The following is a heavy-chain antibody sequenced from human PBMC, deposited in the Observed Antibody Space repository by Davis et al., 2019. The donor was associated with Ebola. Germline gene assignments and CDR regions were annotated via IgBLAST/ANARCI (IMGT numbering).Heavy chain of an antibody. CDR2: ISSDGTSK. D-gene: IGHD3-22*01. CDR3: ARGGYYDSSGYSHAAFDI. V-gene: IGHV3-30-3*01. CDR1: GFTFSYFP. Sequence: GESLKISCAASGFTFSYFPMHWVRQAPGKGLEWVAVISSDGTSKDHADSVKGRFTVSRDNSQNTLYLQMNSLRADDSAVYHCARGGYYDSSGYSHAAFDIWGQGTMVTVSS. J-gene: IGHJ3*02.